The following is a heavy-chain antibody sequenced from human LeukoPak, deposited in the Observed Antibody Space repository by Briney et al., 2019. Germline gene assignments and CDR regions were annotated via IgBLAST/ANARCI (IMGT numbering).Heavy chain of an antibody. CDR2: IYYSGST. J-gene: IGHJ3*02. V-gene: IGHV4-39*07. CDR3: ARDLGWFGDVYDAFDI. CDR1: GGSISSSSYY. D-gene: IGHD3-10*01. Sequence: AETLSLTCTVSGGSISSSSYYWGWIREPPGKGLEWIGSIYYSGSTYYNPSLKSRVTISVDTSKNQFSLKLSSVTAADTAVYYCARDLGWFGDVYDAFDIWGQGTMVTVSS.